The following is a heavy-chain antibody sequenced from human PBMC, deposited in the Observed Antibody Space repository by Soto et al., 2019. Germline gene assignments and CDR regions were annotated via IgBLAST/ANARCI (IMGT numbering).Heavy chain of an antibody. CDR2: IIPIFGTA. CDR1: GYTFTSYA. D-gene: IGHD4-17*01. V-gene: IGHV1-69*13. Sequence: SVKVSCKASGYTFTSYAISWVRQAPGQGLEWMGGIIPIFGTANYAQKFQGRVTITADESTSTAYMELSSLRSEDTAVYYCARNLMTTVTIFDYWGQGTLVTVSS. CDR3: ARNLMTTVTIFDY. J-gene: IGHJ4*02.